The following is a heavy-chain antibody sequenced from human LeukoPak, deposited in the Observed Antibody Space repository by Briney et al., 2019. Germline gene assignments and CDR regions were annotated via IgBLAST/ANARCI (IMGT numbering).Heavy chain of an antibody. CDR2: ISYDGSNK. CDR1: GFTFSSCG. J-gene: IGHJ4*02. V-gene: IGHV3-30*18. CDR3: AKLSGSGSYYGY. D-gene: IGHD3-10*01. Sequence: GGSLRLSCAASGFTFSSCGMHWVRQAPGKGLEWVAVISYDGSNKYYADSVKGRFTISRDNSKNTLYLQMNSLRAEDTAVYYCAKLSGSGSYYGYWGQGTLVTVSS.